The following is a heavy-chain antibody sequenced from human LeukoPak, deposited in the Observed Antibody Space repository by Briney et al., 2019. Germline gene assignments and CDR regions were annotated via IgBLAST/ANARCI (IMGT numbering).Heavy chain of an antibody. D-gene: IGHD6-13*01. J-gene: IGHJ4*02. CDR2: IYYSGST. Sequence: SETLSLTCTVSGGSISSSSYYWGWIRQPPGKGLEWIGSIYYSGSTYYNPSLKSRVTISVDTPKNQFSLKLSSVTAADTAVYYCARRVAASIDYWGQGTLVTVSS. V-gene: IGHV4-39*01. CDR1: GGSISSSSYY. CDR3: ARRVAASIDY.